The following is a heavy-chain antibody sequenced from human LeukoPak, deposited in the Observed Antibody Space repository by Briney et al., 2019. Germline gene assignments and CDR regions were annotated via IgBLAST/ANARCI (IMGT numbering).Heavy chain of an antibody. CDR3: ARGRAVAEY. J-gene: IGHJ4*02. V-gene: IGHV4-61*02. CDR1: GGSISSGDYY. D-gene: IGHD6-19*01. CDR2: INTSGST. Sequence: SQTLSLTCTVSGGSISSGDYYWSWIRQPAGKGLEWIGRINTSGSTNYNPSLKSRVTMSADTSKNQFSPQLSSVTATDTAVYYCARGRAVAEYWGQGTLVTVSS.